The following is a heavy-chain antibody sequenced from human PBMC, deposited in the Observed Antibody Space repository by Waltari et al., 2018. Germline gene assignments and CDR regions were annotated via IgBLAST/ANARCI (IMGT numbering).Heavy chain of an antibody. D-gene: IGHD1-26*01. CDR3: ARVGGSYHPLDY. J-gene: IGHJ4*02. Sequence: QVQLQESGPGLVKPSETLSLTCTVSGGSISSYYWSWIRQPPGKGLAWIGYIYYSGSTNYNPALKSRVTISVDTSKNQFSLKLSSVTAADTAVYYCARVGGSYHPLDYWGQGTLVTVSS. CDR1: GGSISSYY. CDR2: IYYSGST. V-gene: IGHV4-59*01.